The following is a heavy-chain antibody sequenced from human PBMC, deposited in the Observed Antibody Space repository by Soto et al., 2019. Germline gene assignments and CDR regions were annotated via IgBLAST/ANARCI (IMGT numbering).Heavy chain of an antibody. J-gene: IGHJ6*02. CDR2: TIPIFGTR. CDR3: ASLRYDFDTSGDQTEYYYYGMDV. D-gene: IGHD3-22*01. V-gene: IGHV1-69*01. CDR1: GGTFSSYA. Sequence: QVQLVQSGADVKKPGSSVKVSCQASGGTFSSYAISWVRQAPGQGLEWMGGTIPIFGTRNYAQKFQGRVTITADESTSTAYMELSSLRSEDTAVYYCASLRYDFDTSGDQTEYYYYGMDVWGQGTTVTVSS.